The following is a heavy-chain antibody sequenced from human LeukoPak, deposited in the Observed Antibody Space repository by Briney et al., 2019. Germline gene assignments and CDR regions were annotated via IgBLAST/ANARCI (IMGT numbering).Heavy chain of an antibody. CDR2: ISWNSGSI. J-gene: IGHJ4*02. CDR3: AKDEGEGLYSSWHAYDY. V-gene: IGHV3-9*01. CDR1: GFTFDDYA. D-gene: IGHD6-13*01. Sequence: GRSLRLSCAASGFTFDDYAMHWVRQAPGKGLEWVSGISWNSGSIGYADSVKGRFTISRDNAKNSLYLQMNSLRAEDTALYYCAKDEGEGLYSSWHAYDYWGQGTLVTVSS.